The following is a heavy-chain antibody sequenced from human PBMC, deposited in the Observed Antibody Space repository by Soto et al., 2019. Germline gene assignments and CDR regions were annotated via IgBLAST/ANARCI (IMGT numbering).Heavy chain of an antibody. CDR1: GFTFSSYW. J-gene: IGHJ5*02. V-gene: IGHV3-74*01. CDR3: AREDGYCSSTSCYDWFDP. Sequence: PVGSLRLSCAASGFTFSSYWMHWVRQAPGKGLVWVSRINSDGSSTSYADSVKGRFTISRDNAKNTLYLQMNSLRAEDTAVYYCAREDGYCSSTSCYDWFDPWGQGTLVTVSS. D-gene: IGHD2-2*01. CDR2: INSDGSST.